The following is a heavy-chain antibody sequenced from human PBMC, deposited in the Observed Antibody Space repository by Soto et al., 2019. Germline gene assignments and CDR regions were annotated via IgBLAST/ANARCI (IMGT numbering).Heavy chain of an antibody. D-gene: IGHD2-2*01. CDR3: ARHLVGSTRGNFDY. CDR2: IYPYDSDT. J-gene: IGHJ4*01. Sequence: GESLKISCKTSGYSFTSYWIGWVRQMPGKGMEWMGNIYPYDSDTRYSPSFQGQVTISADTSITTAYLQWSGLRASDTTMYFCARHLVGSTRGNFDYWGQGTLVTVSS. V-gene: IGHV5-51*01. CDR1: GYSFTSYW.